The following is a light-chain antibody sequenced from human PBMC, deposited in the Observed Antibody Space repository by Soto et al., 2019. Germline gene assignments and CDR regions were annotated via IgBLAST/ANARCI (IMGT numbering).Light chain of an antibody. CDR2: DNT. J-gene: IGLJ2*01. CDR3: GTWDSSLSVVL. V-gene: IGLV1-51*01. Sequence: QSVLTQPPSVSAAPGQRVTISCSGRSSNIGHNYVSWYQQVPGTAPKLLIYDNTKRPSGIPDRFSGSKSGTSATLGITGLQTGDEADYFCGTWDSSLSVVLFGGGTKLTVL. CDR1: SSNIGHNY.